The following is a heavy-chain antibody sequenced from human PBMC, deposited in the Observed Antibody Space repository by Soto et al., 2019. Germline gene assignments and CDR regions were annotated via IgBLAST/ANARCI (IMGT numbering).Heavy chain of an antibody. Sequence: PGGSLRLSCAASGFTFSSYAMSWVRQAPGKGLEWVSAISGSGGSTYYADSVKGRFTISRDNSKNTLYLQMNSLRAEDTAVYYCANGPITIFGVVVPYYGMDVWGQGTTVTVSS. V-gene: IGHV3-23*01. CDR3: ANGPITIFGVVVPYYGMDV. CDR1: GFTFSSYA. CDR2: ISGSGGST. D-gene: IGHD3-3*01. J-gene: IGHJ6*02.